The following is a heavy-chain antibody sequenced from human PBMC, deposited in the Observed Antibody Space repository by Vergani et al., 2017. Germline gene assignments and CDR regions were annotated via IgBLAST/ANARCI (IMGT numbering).Heavy chain of an antibody. CDR2: ISGSGGST. D-gene: IGHD2-2*01. CDR3: EKDALRYCSSTSCLNYFDY. J-gene: IGHJ4*02. Sequence: EVQLLESGGGLVQPGGSLRLSCAASGFTFSSYAMSWVRQAPGKGLEWVSAISGSGGSTYYADSVKGRFTISRDNSKNTLYLQMNSLRAEDTAVYYCEKDALRYCSSTSCLNYFDYWGQGTLVTVSS. CDR1: GFTFSSYA. V-gene: IGHV3-23*01.